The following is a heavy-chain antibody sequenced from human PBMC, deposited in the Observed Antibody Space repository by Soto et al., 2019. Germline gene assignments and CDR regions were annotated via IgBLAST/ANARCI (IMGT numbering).Heavy chain of an antibody. Sequence: SETLSLTCAVSGGSISSGGYSWSWIRQPPGKGLEWIGYIYHSGITYYNPSLKSRVTISVDRSKNQFSLKLSSVTAADTAVYYCARDPGRWGQGTLVTSPQ. CDR1: GGSISSGGYS. CDR2: IYHSGIT. J-gene: IGHJ4*02. V-gene: IGHV4-30-2*01. CDR3: ARDPGR.